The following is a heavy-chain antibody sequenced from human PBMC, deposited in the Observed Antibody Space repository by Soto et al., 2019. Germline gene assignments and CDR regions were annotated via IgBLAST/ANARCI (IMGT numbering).Heavy chain of an antibody. D-gene: IGHD3-10*02. Sequence: GGSLRLSCAASGFTFSSYWMSWVRQAPGKGLEWVANIKQDGSEKYYVDSVKGRFTISRDNAKNSLYLQMNSLRAEDTAVYYCARDPYYVETTGDYWGQGTLVTVSS. CDR2: IKQDGSEK. V-gene: IGHV3-7*05. CDR3: ARDPYYVETTGDY. CDR1: GFTFSSYW. J-gene: IGHJ4*02.